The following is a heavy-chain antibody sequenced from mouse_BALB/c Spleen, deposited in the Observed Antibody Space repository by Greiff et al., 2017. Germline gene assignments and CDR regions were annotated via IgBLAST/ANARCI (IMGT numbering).Heavy chain of an antibody. D-gene: IGHD1-1*01. CDR1: GYTFTSYW. V-gene: IGHV1-5*01. Sequence: EVQLQQSGTVLARPGASVKMSCKASGYTFTSYWMHWVKLRPGQGLEWIGAIYPGNSDTSYNQKFKGKAKLTAVTSTSTAYMELSSLTNEDSAVYYCTIYYYGSSYRGVYAMDYWGQGTSVTVSS. J-gene: IGHJ4*01. CDR3: TIYYYGSSYRGVYAMDY. CDR2: IYPGNSDT.